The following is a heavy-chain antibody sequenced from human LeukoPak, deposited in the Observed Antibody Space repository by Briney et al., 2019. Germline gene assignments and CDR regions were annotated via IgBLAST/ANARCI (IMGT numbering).Heavy chain of an antibody. V-gene: IGHV3-11*01. J-gene: IGHJ4*02. CDR1: GFIFSDHY. D-gene: IGHD2-15*01. Sequence: GGSLRLSCAASGFIFSDHYMNWVRQVPGKGLEWVSYIGRGGSDINYADSVKGRFTISRDNAKNLLFLQMNSLRAEDTAVYYCAKTARLLDYWGQGTLVTVSS. CDR3: AKTARLLDY. CDR2: IGRGGSDI.